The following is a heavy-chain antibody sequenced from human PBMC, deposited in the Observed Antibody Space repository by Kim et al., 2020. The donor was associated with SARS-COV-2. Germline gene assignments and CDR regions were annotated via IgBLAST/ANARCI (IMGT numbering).Heavy chain of an antibody. J-gene: IGHJ5*02. Sequence: GGSLRLSCAASGFTFDDYAMHWVRQAPGKGLEWVSGISWNSGSIGYADSVKGRFTISRDNAKNSLYLQMNSLRAEDTALYYCAKEASVTGTAPGWFDPWGQGTLVTVSS. V-gene: IGHV3-9*01. CDR2: ISWNSGSI. CDR3: AKEASVTGTAPGWFDP. CDR1: GFTFDDYA. D-gene: IGHD1-1*01.